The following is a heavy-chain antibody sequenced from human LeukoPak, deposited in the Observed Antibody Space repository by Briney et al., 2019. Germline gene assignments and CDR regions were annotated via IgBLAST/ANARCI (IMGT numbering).Heavy chain of an antibody. CDR3: ARLTNWYYYMDV. Sequence: PSQTLSLTCTVSGGSISSGDDYWSWIRQPPGKGLEWIGYIYTSGSTNYNPSLKSRVTISVDTSKNQFSLKLSSATAADTAVYYCARLTNWYYYMDVWGKGTTVTVSS. CDR2: IYTSGST. D-gene: IGHD1-1*01. V-gene: IGHV4-30-4*01. CDR1: GGSISSGDDY. J-gene: IGHJ6*03.